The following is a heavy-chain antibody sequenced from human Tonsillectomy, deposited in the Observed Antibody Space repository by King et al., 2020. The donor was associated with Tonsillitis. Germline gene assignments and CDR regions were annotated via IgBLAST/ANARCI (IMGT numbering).Heavy chain of an antibody. CDR1: GFTFNNHA. J-gene: IGHJ3*01. Sequence: VQLVESGGGVVQPGRSLRLSCVASGFTFNNHAMNWVRQAPGKGLEWLALISYDGAETYYADSVKGRFTVSRDNSKNNLFLQMDSLRSEDTSLYYCATQAMFIGAFLWDGFDLWGQGTMVTVS. CDR3: ATQAMFIGAFLWDGFDL. V-gene: IGHV3-30-3*02. CDR2: ISYDGAET. D-gene: IGHD3-16*01.